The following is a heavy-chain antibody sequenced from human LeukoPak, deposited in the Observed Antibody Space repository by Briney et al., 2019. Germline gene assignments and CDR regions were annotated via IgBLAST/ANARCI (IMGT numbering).Heavy chain of an antibody. D-gene: IGHD6-13*01. V-gene: IGHV3-53*01. CDR1: GFTFNSYA. Sequence: QTGGSLRLSCGASGFTFNSYAMSWVRQAPGKGLECVSVIYSDGSTFYADSVRGRFTLSRDNSKNTLYLQMNSLRAEDTAVYYCARGTSNSWADWGQGTLVTVAS. CDR3: ARGTSNSWAD. CDR2: IYSDGST. J-gene: IGHJ4*02.